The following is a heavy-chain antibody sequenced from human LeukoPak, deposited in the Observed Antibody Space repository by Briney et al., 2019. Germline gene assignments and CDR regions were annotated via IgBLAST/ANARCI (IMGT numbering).Heavy chain of an antibody. CDR2: ISGSGGGT. CDR1: GFTFSSYA. Sequence: PGWSLRLSCAASGFTFSSYAMSWVRPGPGKGLEGVSSISGSGGGTYYADSVKGRFTIPRDNSKNTLYLQMNSRRADDTAVFYCAKGGGSGFFVYWGQGNVVTVSS. V-gene: IGHV3-23*01. J-gene: IGHJ4*02. CDR3: AKGGGSGFFVY. D-gene: IGHD3-10*01.